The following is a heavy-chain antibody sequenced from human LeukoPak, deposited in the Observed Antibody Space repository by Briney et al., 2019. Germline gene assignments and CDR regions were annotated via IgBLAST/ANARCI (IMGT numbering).Heavy chain of an antibody. CDR3: ARFREFTFGGAISADY. Sequence: ASVKVSCKASGYTFTSYDINWVRQATGQGLERMGWMNPNSGNTGYAQKFQGRVTMTRNTSISTAYMELSSLRSEDTAVYYCARFREFTFGGAISADYWGQGTLVTVSS. J-gene: IGHJ4*02. D-gene: IGHD3-16*01. CDR1: GYTFTSYD. V-gene: IGHV1-8*01. CDR2: MNPNSGNT.